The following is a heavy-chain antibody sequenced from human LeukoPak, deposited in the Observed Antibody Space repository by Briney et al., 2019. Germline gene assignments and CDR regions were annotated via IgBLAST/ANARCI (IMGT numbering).Heavy chain of an antibody. CDR2: IYTSGST. CDR1: GGSISSYY. CDR3: ARSALGSGYGY. J-gene: IGHJ4*02. V-gene: IGHV4-4*07. D-gene: IGHD3-22*01. Sequence: SETLSLTCTVSGGSISSYYWSWIRQPAGKGLAWIGRIYTSGSTNYNPSLKSRVTMSVDTSKNQFSLKLSSVTAADTAVYYCARSALGSGYGYWGQGTLVTVSS.